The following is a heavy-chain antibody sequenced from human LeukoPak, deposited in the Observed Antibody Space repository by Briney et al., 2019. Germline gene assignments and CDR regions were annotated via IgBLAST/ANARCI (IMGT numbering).Heavy chain of an antibody. J-gene: IGHJ3*02. CDR2: IYYTGGVI. V-gene: IGHV4-59*08. CDR3: ARQPAATAAFDI. D-gene: IGHD5-18*01. CDR1: GGSINSYY. Sequence: PSETLSLTCTVSGGSINSYYWSWIRQPPGKGLEWIGYIYYTGGVINYNPSLKSRLTISVDTSKNQFSLMLTSVTAADTAIYYCARQPAATAAFDIWAQGNMVTVSS.